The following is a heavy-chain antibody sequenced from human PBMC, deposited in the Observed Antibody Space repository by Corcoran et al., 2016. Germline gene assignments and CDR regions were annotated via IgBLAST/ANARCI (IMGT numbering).Heavy chain of an antibody. CDR2: IYPGDSDT. CDR3: ARRGVYYGRSGSSDY. J-gene: IGHJ4*02. D-gene: IGHD3-22*01. V-gene: IGHV5-51*01. CDR1: GYSFTSYW. Sequence: EVQLVQSGAEVKKPGESLKISCKGSGYSFTSYWIGWVRQMPGKGLEWMGIIYPGDSDTRYSPSFKGQVTISADKSISTAYLQWSSLKASDTAMDDGARRGVYYGRSGSSDYWGQGTLVTVPA.